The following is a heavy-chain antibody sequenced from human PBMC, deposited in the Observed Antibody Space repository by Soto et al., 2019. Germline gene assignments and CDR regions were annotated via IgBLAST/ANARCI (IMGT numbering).Heavy chain of an antibody. CDR3: ASPYVYYGSGSSGDY. D-gene: IGHD3-10*01. J-gene: IGHJ4*02. Sequence: SETLSLTCAVYGGSFSGYYRSWIRQPPGKGLEWIGEINHSGSTNYNPSLKSRVTISVDTSKNQFSLKLSSVTAADTAVYYCASPYVYYGSGSSGDYWGQGTLVTVSS. CDR2: INHSGST. V-gene: IGHV4-34*01. CDR1: GGSFSGYY.